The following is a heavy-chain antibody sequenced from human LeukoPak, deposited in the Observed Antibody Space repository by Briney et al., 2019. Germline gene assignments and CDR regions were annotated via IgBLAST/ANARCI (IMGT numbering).Heavy chain of an antibody. CDR2: ISGSGGRA. D-gene: IGHD2-15*01. CDR3: ARAGKAAAFDY. J-gene: IGHJ4*02. V-gene: IGHV3-23*01. CDR1: GFTFSTSA. Sequence: GGSLRLSCAASGFTFSTSAMSWVRQAPGKGLKWVSAISGSGGRAYFADSVEGRFTFSRDNSKNTLWLQMNSLKAEDTAVYYCARAGKAAAFDYWGQGTLVTVSS.